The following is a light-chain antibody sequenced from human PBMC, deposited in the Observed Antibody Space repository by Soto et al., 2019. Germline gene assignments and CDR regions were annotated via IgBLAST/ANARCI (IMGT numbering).Light chain of an antibody. Sequence: EIGLTQSPAPLSLSPGERATLSCRAIQIVSSTYLAWYQQKPGQAPRLLIYGASSRATGIPDRFSGSGSGTDFTLTIGRLEPEDFAVYYCQQYGSSPPWTFGQGPKVEIK. CDR3: QQYGSSPPWT. CDR2: GAS. V-gene: IGKV3-20*01. CDR1: QIVSSTY. J-gene: IGKJ1*01.